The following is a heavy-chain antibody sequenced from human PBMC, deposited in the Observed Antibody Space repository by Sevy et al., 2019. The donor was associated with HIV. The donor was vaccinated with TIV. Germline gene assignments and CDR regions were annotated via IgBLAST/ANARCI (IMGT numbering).Heavy chain of an antibody. CDR2: ISYDGSNK. CDR1: GFTFSSYA. J-gene: IGHJ4*02. CDR3: ARDEGLNCSTTSCYTVFDY. D-gene: IGHD2-2*02. V-gene: IGHV3-30*04. Sequence: GGSLRLSCAASGFTFSSYAMHWVRQAPGKGLEWVAVISYDGSNKYYADSVKGRFTISRDNSKNTLYLQMNSLRAEDTAVYYCARDEGLNCSTTSCYTVFDYWGQRTLVTVSS.